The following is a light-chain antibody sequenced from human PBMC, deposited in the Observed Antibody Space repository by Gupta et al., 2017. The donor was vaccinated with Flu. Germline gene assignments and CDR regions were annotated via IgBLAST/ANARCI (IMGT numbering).Light chain of an antibody. V-gene: IGKV1-5*01. Sequence: DVQMTQSPSTLSASVGDRVTLTCRASQSISNWLAWYQHKPGKAPKLLIYEASRLASGVPSRFSGSGSGTEFTLTISSLQPDDFATYYCQQEDNSLITFGGGSKVDIK. CDR1: QSISNW. CDR3: QQEDNSLIT. J-gene: IGKJ4*01. CDR2: EAS.